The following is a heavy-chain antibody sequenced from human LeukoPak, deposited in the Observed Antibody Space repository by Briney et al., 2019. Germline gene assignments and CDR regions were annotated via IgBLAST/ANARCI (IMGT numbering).Heavy chain of an antibody. Sequence: GASVKVSCKASGGTFSSYAISWVRQAPGQGLEWMGRIIPILGIANYAQKFQGRVTITADKSTSTAYMELRSLRSDDTAVYYCARDWVSTKLYGPFPTFDYWGQGTLVTVSS. J-gene: IGHJ4*02. CDR2: IIPILGIA. V-gene: IGHV1-69*04. CDR1: GGTFSSYA. D-gene: IGHD2-2*02. CDR3: ARDWVSTKLYGPFPTFDY.